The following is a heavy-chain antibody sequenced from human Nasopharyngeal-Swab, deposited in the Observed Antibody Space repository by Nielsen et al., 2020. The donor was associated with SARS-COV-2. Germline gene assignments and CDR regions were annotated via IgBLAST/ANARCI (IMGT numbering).Heavy chain of an antibody. D-gene: IGHD3-10*01. V-gene: IGHV1-8*01. CDR1: GYTFTRYD. Sequence: ASVKVSCKASGYTFTRYDINWVRQATGQGLEWMGWMNPNSGNTGYAQKFQGRVTMTRNTSISTAYMELSSPRSEDTAVYYCASSSLRIKGSGSWEFDYWGQGTLVTVSS. CDR2: MNPNSGNT. CDR3: ASSSLRIKGSGSWEFDY. J-gene: IGHJ4*02.